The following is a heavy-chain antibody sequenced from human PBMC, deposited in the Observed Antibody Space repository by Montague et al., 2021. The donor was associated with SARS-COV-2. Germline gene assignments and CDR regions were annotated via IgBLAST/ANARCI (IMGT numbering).Heavy chain of an antibody. V-gene: IGHV4-39*07. CDR2: INDSANT. Sequence: SETLSLTCTVSGGSISSSSYYWSWIRQPPGKELKGIVSINDSANTYYYPSLQIPITVSVDTSKNPFSLKLSSVTAADTSVYYCARGWFSPMIVVVIRGPFDYWGEGTLVTVSS. CDR3: ARGWFSPMIVVVIRGPFDY. J-gene: IGHJ4*02. D-gene: IGHD3-22*01. CDR1: GGSISSSSYY.